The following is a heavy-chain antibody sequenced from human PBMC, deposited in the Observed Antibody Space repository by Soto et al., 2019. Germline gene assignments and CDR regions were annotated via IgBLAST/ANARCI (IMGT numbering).Heavy chain of an antibody. CDR1: GFTFSSYW. Sequence: EVQLVESGGGLVQPGGSLRLSCAASGFTFSSYWMSWVRQAPGKGLEWVANIKQDGSEKYYVDSVKGRFTISRDNAKNSLYLQMNSLRAEDTAVYYCARVDHTTIFGVVITAGGMDVWGQGTTVTVSS. D-gene: IGHD3-3*01. V-gene: IGHV3-7*03. CDR3: ARVDHTTIFGVVITAGGMDV. J-gene: IGHJ6*02. CDR2: IKQDGSEK.